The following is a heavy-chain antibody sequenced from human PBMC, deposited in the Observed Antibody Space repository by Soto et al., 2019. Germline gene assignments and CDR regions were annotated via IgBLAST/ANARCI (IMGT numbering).Heavy chain of an antibody. Sequence: QITVKESGPTLVKATQSLTLTCTFSGFSLSTSGGGVGWIRQPPAKALEWLAVISWDDDKSYSPSLKSRLTITKDTSKNQVALTRTHMDPVDTATYFCAHTKVTHWLGPHVDFWGQGTLVTVSS. J-gene: IGHJ4*02. CDR3: AHTKVTHWLGPHVDF. V-gene: IGHV2-5*02. CDR2: ISWDDDK. D-gene: IGHD6-19*01. CDR1: GFSLSTSGGG.